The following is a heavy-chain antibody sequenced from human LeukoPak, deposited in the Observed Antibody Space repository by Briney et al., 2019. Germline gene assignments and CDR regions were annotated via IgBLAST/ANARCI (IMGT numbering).Heavy chain of an antibody. Sequence: GGSLRLSCTASGFTFGDYAMSWVRQAPGKGLEWVGFIRSKACGGTTEYAASVKGRFTISRDDSKSIAYLQMNSLKTEDTAVYYCTRDRLVVAATYFDYWGQGTLVTVSS. CDR2: IRSKACGGTT. J-gene: IGHJ4*02. D-gene: IGHD2-15*01. CDR1: GFTFGDYA. CDR3: TRDRLVVAATYFDY. V-gene: IGHV3-49*04.